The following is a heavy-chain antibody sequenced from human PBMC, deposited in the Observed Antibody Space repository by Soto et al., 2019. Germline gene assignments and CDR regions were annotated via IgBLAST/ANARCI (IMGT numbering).Heavy chain of an antibody. J-gene: IGHJ5*02. Sequence: GRSLRLSCASYGFTFNSYTMNWVRQAPGKGLEWISSISSGSSYIYYAGSVKGRFTISRDNAKNSLFLQMNSLRADDTAVYYWARDILSEGADTEAWGQGT. CDR2: ISSGSSYI. CDR3: ARDILSEGADTEA. CDR1: GFTFNSYT. V-gene: IGHV3-21*01.